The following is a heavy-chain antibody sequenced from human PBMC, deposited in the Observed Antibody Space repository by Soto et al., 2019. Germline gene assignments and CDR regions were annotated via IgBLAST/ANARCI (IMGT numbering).Heavy chain of an antibody. Sequence: GGSLRLSCAASGFTFSSYSMNWVRQAPGKGLEWVSSISSGSSYIYYADSVKGRFTISRDNAKNSLYLQMNSLRAEDTAVYYCVRSKGGYSYGTPFDYWGQGTLVTVSS. J-gene: IGHJ4*02. CDR1: GFTFSSYS. V-gene: IGHV3-21*06. D-gene: IGHD5-18*01. CDR2: ISSGSSYI. CDR3: VRSKGGYSYGTPFDY.